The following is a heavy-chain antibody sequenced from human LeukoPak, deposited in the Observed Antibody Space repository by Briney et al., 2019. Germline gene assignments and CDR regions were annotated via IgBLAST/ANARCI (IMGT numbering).Heavy chain of an antibody. V-gene: IGHV3-23*01. J-gene: IGHJ4*02. Sequence: GGSLRLSCASAGFTFITYAMSRVRQAPGKGREGVSANSDSGGSTYYADSVKGRCTISRDNSKNTLYLQMNSLRAEDTAVYHCAKVLGQWKHALLFDSWGQGTLVTVSS. CDR1: GFTFITYA. CDR3: AKVLGQWKHALLFDS. CDR2: NSDSGGST. D-gene: IGHD1-26*01.